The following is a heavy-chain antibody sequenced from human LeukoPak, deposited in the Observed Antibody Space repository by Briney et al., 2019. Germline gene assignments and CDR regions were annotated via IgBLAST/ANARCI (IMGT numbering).Heavy chain of an antibody. V-gene: IGHV4-34*01. CDR3: ARYDWNYDGAIFDY. CDR1: GGSFSGYY. CDR2: INHSGST. D-gene: IGHD1-7*01. J-gene: IGHJ4*02. Sequence: PSETLSLTCAVYGGSFSGYYWSWIRQPPGKGLEWIGEINHSGSTNYNPSLKSRGTISVDTSKNQFSLKLSSVPAADTAVYYCARYDWNYDGAIFDYWGQGTLVTVSS.